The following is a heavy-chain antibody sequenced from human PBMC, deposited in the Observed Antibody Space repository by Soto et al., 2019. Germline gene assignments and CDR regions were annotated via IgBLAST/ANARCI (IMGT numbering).Heavy chain of an antibody. Sequence: SVKVSCKTSGGTFSSYAISWVRQAPGQGLEWMGGIVPIVDTSTYAQKFQGRVTITADESTSTAYMELSSLRPDDTAMYYCARDGVSSTEYTWNYGTYFDYWGQGALVTVSS. D-gene: IGHD1-7*01. J-gene: IGHJ4*02. V-gene: IGHV1-69*13. CDR3: ARDGVSSTEYTWNYGTYFDY. CDR2: IVPIVDTS. CDR1: GGTFSSYA.